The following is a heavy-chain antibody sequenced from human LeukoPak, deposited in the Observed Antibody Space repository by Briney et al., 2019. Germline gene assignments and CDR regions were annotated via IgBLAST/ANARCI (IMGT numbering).Heavy chain of an antibody. CDR2: INPSGGST. D-gene: IGHD2-2*01. J-gene: IGHJ4*02. CDR1: GYTFTSYY. Sequence: ASVKVSCKASGYTFTSYYMHWVRQAPGQGLEWMGIINPSGGSTSYAQKFQGRVTMTRDTSTSTVYMELSSLKASDTAMYYCARHAYCSSTSCYPYYWGQGTLVTVSS. CDR3: ARHAYCSSTSCYPYY. V-gene: IGHV1-46*01.